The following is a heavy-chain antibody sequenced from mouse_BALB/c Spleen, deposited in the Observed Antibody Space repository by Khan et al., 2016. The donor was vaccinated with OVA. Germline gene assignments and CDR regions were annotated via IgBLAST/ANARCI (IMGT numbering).Heavy chain of an antibody. V-gene: IGHV1S132*01. D-gene: IGHD2-1*01. J-gene: IGHJ3*01. CDR2: IFPGTDTT. CDR3: ARGYFGNYECAY. CDR1: GYTFTSYW. Sequence: QVQLQQSGAELVKPGASVKLSCKTSGYTFTSYWIQWVKQRPGQGLGWIGQIFPGTDTTYYNENFKGKATLTVDTSSNTAYMQFSSLTSEESAGYCWARGYFGNYECAYWGQGTLVTGSP.